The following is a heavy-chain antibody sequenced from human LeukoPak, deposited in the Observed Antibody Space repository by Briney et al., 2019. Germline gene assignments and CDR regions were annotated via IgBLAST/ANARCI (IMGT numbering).Heavy chain of an antibody. CDR3: ARGVVGAPDY. V-gene: IGHV4-30-2*06. D-gene: IGHD1-26*01. CDR1: GGSISSGGYS. CDR2: IYHSGST. J-gene: IGHJ4*02. Sequence: SETLSLTCAVSGGSISSGGYSWSWIRQSPGKGLEWIGYIYHSGSTYYNPSLKSRVTISVDRSKNQFSLKLSSVTAADTAVYYCARGVVGAPDYWGQGTLVTVSS.